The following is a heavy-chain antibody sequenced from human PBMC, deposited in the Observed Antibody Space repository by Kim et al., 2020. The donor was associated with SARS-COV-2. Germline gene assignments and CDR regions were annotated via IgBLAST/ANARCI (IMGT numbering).Heavy chain of an antibody. V-gene: IGHV4-39*07. D-gene: IGHD5-18*01. J-gene: IGHJ4*02. CDR1: GGSISSSSYY. CDR2: IYYSGST. CDR3: ARSEAAKRCLDY. Sequence: SETLSLTCTVSGGSISSSSYYWGWIRQPPGKGLEWIGSIYYSGSTYYNPSLKSRVTISVDTSKNQFSLKLSSVTAADTAVYYCARSEAAKRCLDYWGQGTLVTVSS.